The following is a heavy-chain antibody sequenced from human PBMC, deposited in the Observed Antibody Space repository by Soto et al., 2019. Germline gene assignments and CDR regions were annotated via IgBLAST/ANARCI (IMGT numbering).Heavy chain of an antibody. Sequence: ASVKVSCKASGYTFTAYHMHWVRQAPGQGLEWMGVTDPSGGTTTYAPKFQGRVTMTKDTSTSTVYMELSSLRSEDTAVYYCTRGQSTMVRGIIVFDYWGQGALVTVSS. CDR3: TRGQSTMVRGIIVFDY. CDR1: GYTFTAYH. V-gene: IGHV1-46*03. J-gene: IGHJ4*02. D-gene: IGHD3-10*01. CDR2: TDPSGGTT.